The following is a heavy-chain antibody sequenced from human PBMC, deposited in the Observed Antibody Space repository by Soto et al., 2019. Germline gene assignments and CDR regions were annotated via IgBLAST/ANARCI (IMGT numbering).Heavy chain of an antibody. CDR1: GGSISSGGYS. Sequence: SETLSLTCAVSGGSISSGGYSWSWIRQPPGKGLEWIGYIYHSGSTYYNPSLKSRVTISVDRSKSQFSLKLSSVTAADTAVYYCARTSGRWFPYNWFDPWGQGTLVTVSS. D-gene: IGHD2-15*01. V-gene: IGHV4-30-2*01. CDR2: IYHSGST. CDR3: ARTSGRWFPYNWFDP. J-gene: IGHJ5*02.